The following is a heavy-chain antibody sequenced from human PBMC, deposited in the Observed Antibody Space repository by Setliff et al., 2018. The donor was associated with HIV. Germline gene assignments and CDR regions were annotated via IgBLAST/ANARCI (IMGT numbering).Heavy chain of an antibody. CDR1: GGTFSSYV. Sequence: ASVKVSCKASGGTFSSYVISWVRQDPGQGLEWMGAMKPSSDATFYAQKLQDRVTMTRDTSTNTVYMELSSLSSEDTAVYYCMYGGRTATTHWGQGTLVTVSS. J-gene: IGHJ4*02. D-gene: IGHD4-17*01. V-gene: IGHV1-8*02. CDR2: MKPSSDAT. CDR3: MYGGRTATTH.